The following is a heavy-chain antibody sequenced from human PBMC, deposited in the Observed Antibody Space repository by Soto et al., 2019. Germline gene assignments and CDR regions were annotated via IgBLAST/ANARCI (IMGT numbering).Heavy chain of an antibody. V-gene: IGHV4-30-2*01. CDR2: VTHSGTA. D-gene: IGHD6-19*01. CDR3: ARINWTQSSFDY. CDR1: GGSIDSGAYS. J-gene: IGHJ4*02. Sequence: SETLSLTCAVSGGSIDSGAYSLSWIRQPPGKGLEWIGYVTHSGTAYSIPSLNGRLTLSVDSSQTQFSLKLTSVTAADSAVYYCARINWTQSSFDYWGRGILVTVSS.